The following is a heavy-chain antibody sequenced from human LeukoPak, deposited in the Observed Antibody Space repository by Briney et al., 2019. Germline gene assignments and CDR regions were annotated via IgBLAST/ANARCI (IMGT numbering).Heavy chain of an antibody. J-gene: IGHJ4*02. CDR2: ISAYNGNT. CDR1: GYTFTSYG. D-gene: IGHD6-13*01. V-gene: IGHV1-18*04. CDR3: ARDLRREQQLVLGY. Sequence: ASVKVSCKASGYTFTSYGINWVRQAPGQGLEWMGWISAYNGNTNYAQKLQGRVTMTTDTSTSTAYMELRSLRSDDTAVYYCARDLRREQQLVLGYWGQGTLVTVSS.